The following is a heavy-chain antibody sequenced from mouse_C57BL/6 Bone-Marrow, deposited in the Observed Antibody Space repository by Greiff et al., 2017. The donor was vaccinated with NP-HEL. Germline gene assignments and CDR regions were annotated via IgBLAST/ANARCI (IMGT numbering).Heavy chain of an antibody. J-gene: IGHJ2*01. D-gene: IGHD1-1*01. CDR3: ARHGRLLREEY. V-gene: IGHV5-6*01. CDR1: GFTFSSYG. Sequence: DVQLQESGGDLVKPGGSLKLSCAASGFTFSSYGMSWVRQTPDKRLEWVATISSGGSYTYYPASVKGRFTISRDNAKNTLYLQMSSPKSEDTAMYYCARHGRLLREEYWGQGTTLTVSS. CDR2: ISSGGSYT.